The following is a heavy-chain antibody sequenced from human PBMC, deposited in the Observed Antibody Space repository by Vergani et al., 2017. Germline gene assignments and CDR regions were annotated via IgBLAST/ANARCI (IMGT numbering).Heavy chain of an antibody. CDR1: GASIRSSNYY. J-gene: IGHJ5*02. D-gene: IGHD6-19*01. Sequence: QLQLQESGPGLVKPSATLSLTCSVSGASIRSSNYYWGWIRQPPGKGLEWIASIYYSGSTYYTPSLTSRVTISVATSKNQFSLKVSSVTAADTAVYFCARHSTVEWLVKLGRIDPWGKGILVTVSS. V-gene: IGHV4-39*01. CDR3: ARHSTVEWLVKLGRIDP. CDR2: IYYSGST.